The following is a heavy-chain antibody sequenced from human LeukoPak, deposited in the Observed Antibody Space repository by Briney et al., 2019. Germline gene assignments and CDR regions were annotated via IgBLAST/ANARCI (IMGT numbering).Heavy chain of an antibody. CDR3: ARDSLRRDGYNCHY. V-gene: IGHV3-30-3*01. D-gene: IGHD5-24*01. Sequence: GRSLRLSCAASGFTFSSYAMHWVRQAPGKGLEWVAVISYDGSNKYYADSVKGRFTISRDNSKNTLYLQMNSLRAEDTAVYYCARDSLRRDGYNCHYWGQGTLVTVSS. J-gene: IGHJ4*02. CDR1: GFTFSSYA. CDR2: ISYDGSNK.